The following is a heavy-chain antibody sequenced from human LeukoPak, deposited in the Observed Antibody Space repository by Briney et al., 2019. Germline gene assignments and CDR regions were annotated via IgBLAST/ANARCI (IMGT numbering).Heavy chain of an antibody. CDR3: AKEGALLWFGELLYNWFDP. Sequence: GGSLRLSCAASGFTFSSYAMSWVRQAPGKGLEWVSAISGSGGSTYYADSVKGRFTISRDNSKNTLYLQMNSLRAEDTAVYYCAKEGALLWFGELLYNWFDPWGQGTLVTVSP. J-gene: IGHJ5*02. D-gene: IGHD3-10*01. V-gene: IGHV3-23*01. CDR1: GFTFSSYA. CDR2: ISGSGGST.